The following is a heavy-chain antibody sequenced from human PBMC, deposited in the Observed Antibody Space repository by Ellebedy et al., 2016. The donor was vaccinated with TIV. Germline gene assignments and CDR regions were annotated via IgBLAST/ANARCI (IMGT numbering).Heavy chain of an antibody. CDR3: ATSYCSSTSCYPPLE. Sequence: GESLKISCAASGFTFSNAWMSWVRQAPGKGLEWVGRIKSKTNGGTTDYAAPVKGRFTISRDDSKNTLYLQMNSLRAEDTAVYYCATSYCSSTSCYPPLEWGQGTLVTVSS. V-gene: IGHV3-15*01. CDR1: GFTFSNAW. D-gene: IGHD2-2*01. CDR2: IKSKTNGGTT. J-gene: IGHJ4*02.